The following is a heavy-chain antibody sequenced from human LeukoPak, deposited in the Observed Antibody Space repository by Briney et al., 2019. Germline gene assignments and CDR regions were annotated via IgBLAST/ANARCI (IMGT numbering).Heavy chain of an antibody. CDR2: ISSSISAT. CDR1: GFTFSSYS. V-gene: IGHV3-48*02. D-gene: IGHD2-15*01. J-gene: IGHJ3*02. CDR3: VRDQWYAFDI. Sequence: GGSLRLSCAASGFTFSSYSMNWVRQAPGKGLEWVSYISSSISATYYADSVKGRFTISSDSVKNSLYLQMNSLRDEDTAVYYCVRDQWYAFDIWGQGTTVTVSS.